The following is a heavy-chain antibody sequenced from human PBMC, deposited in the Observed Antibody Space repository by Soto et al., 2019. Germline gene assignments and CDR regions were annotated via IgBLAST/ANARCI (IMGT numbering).Heavy chain of an antibody. D-gene: IGHD6-19*01. CDR3: ARGGTSGWLKGAYDV. J-gene: IGHJ3*01. CDR2: IIPMFGIP. V-gene: IGHV1-69*01. Sequence: QVQLVQSGAEVKKPGSSVKVSCRASGGTLNKHAITWVRRAPGQGLEWLGGIIPMFGIPNYPQKFQCRVTITADESTNTSHIELIGLTADDTAGYYCARGGTSGWLKGAYDVWGQGTMVTVSS. CDR1: GGTLNKHA.